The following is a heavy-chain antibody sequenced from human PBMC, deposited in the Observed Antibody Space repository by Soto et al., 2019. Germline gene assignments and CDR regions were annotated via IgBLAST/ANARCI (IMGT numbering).Heavy chain of an antibody. V-gene: IGHV3-23*01. J-gene: IGHJ4*02. CDR3: ARRDSSGWYYFDY. D-gene: IGHD6-19*01. CDR1: GFTFSSYA. Sequence: EVQLLESGGGLVQPGGSLRLSCAASGFTFSSYAMIWVRQAPGKGLEWVSAIGGRGGSTIYADSVKGRFTISRDNSKKTLSLQMSTLRAEDTAVYYCARRDSSGWYYFDYWGQGTLVTVSS. CDR2: IGGRGGST.